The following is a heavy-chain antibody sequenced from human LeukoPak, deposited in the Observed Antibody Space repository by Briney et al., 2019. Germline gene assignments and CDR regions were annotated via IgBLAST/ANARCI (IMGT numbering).Heavy chain of an antibody. CDR1: GFTFSGSA. Sequence: GGSLRLSCAASGFTFSGSAMHWVRQASGKGLEWVGRIRSKANSYATAYAASVKGRFTISRDDSKNTAYLQMNSLKTEDTAVYYCARTTMVRGTYYMDVWGKGTTVTISS. J-gene: IGHJ6*03. V-gene: IGHV3-73*01. CDR3: ARTTMVRGTYYMDV. D-gene: IGHD3-10*01. CDR2: IRSKANSYAT.